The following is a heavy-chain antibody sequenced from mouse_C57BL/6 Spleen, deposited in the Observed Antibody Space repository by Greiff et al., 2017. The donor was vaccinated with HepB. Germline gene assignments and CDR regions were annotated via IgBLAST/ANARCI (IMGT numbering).Heavy chain of an antibody. D-gene: IGHD3-2*02. CDR1: GYSFTDYN. CDR3: ARGDRQLRLRAMDY. V-gene: IGHV1-39*01. Sequence: VQLKESGPELVKPGASVKISCKASGYSFTDYNMNWVKQSNGKSLEWIGVINPNYGTTSYNQKFKGKATLTVDQSSSTAYMQLNSLTSEDSAVYYCARGDRQLRLRAMDYWGQGTSVTVSS. J-gene: IGHJ4*01. CDR2: INPNYGTT.